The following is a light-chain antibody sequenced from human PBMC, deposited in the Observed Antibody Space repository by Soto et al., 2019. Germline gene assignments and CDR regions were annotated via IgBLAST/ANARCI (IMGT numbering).Light chain of an antibody. CDR3: QQRRNWPIT. J-gene: IGKJ5*01. CDR2: DAS. Sequence: IVWTQSPATLSLSPGERATLSCRASQRVSSYLAWYQQKPGQAPRLLIYDASNRATGIPARFSGSGSGTDFTLTISSLEPEDFAVYYFQQRRNWPITFSQGTRLEIK. V-gene: IGKV3-11*01. CDR1: QRVSSY.